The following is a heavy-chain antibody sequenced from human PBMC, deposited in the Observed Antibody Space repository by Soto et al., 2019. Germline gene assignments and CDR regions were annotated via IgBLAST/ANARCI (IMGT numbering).Heavy chain of an antibody. CDR3: ARDGWGGSRGDY. CDR1: GYTFTSYG. J-gene: IGHJ4*02. CDR2: ISAYNGNT. V-gene: IGHV1-18*01. Sequence: QVQLVQSGAEVKKPGASVKVSCKASGYTFTSYGISWVRQAPGQGLEWMGWISAYNGNTNYAQKLQGRVTMTTDTSTSTGYRERRSLRSDDTAVYCWARDGWGGSRGDYWGQGTLVTVSS. D-gene: IGHD6-19*01.